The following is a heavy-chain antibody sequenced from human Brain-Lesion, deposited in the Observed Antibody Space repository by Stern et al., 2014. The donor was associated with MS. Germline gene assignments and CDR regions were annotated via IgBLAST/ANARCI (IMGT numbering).Heavy chain of an antibody. CDR3: ARGRVVPGFQYYATDV. CDR2: IFNSGRT. CDR1: GGSISSGGYY. D-gene: IGHD2-2*01. Sequence: QVQLQESGPGLVKPSQTLSLSCTVSGGSISSGGYYWSWIRQPAGKGLEWIGRIFNSGRTSYNPSLKSRVNISIDTSTNQFSLRLNSMTAADTAVYYCARGRVVPGFQYYATDVWGQGTTVIVSS. J-gene: IGHJ6*02. V-gene: IGHV4-61*02.